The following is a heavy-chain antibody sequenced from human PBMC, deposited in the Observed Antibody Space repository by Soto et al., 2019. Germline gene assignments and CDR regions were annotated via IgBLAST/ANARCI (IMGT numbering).Heavy chain of an antibody. D-gene: IGHD2-8*01. CDR1: GFTFSSYG. CDR3: GKDRRGLMVYDTLDY. J-gene: IGHJ4*02. V-gene: IGHV3-30*18. CDR2: ISYDGSNK. Sequence: QVQLVESGGGVVQPGRSLRLSCAASGFTFSSYGMHWVRQAPGKGLEWVAVISYDGSNKYYADSVKGRFTISRDNSKKTLSLQMNRLRAEDTAVYYCGKDRRGLMVYDTLDYWGQGTLVTVSS.